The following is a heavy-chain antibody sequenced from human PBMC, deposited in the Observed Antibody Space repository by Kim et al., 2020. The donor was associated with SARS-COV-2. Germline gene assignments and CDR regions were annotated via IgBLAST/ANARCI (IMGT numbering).Heavy chain of an antibody. CDR1: GGSISSYY. Sequence: SETLSLTCTVSGGSISSYYWSWIRQPPGKGLEWIGYIYYSGSTNYNPSLKSRVTISVDTSKNQFSLKLSSVTAADTAVYYCAREFKGLGYCSGGSCYSGHWFDPWGQGTLVTVSS. CDR2: IYYSGST. D-gene: IGHD2-15*01. CDR3: AREFKGLGYCSGGSCYSGHWFDP. J-gene: IGHJ5*02. V-gene: IGHV4-59*13.